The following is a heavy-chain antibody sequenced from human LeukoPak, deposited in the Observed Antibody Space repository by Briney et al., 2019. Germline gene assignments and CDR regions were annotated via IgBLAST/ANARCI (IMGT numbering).Heavy chain of an antibody. J-gene: IGHJ4*02. CDR2: ISDGGWT. D-gene: IGHD4-17*01. CDR1: ALPPSNYA. CDR3: AKECDYGNTSHMPCY. Sequence: GGSLRLSCAASALPPSNYAMSWVRQAPGKGLEWGSSISDGGWTAYTDSVKGRFFISRETATNTLYLQMNSLRVEDTAVYYCAKECDYGNTSHMPCYWGQETLVTVSS. V-gene: IGHV3-23*01.